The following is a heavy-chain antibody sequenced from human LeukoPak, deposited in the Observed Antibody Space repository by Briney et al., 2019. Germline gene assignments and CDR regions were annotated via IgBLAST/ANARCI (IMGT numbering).Heavy chain of an antibody. D-gene: IGHD2-15*01. CDR2: INPSGGST. V-gene: IGHV1-46*01. Sequence: ASVKVSCKASGYTFTSYYMHWVRQAPGQGLEWMGIINPSGGSTSDAQKFQGRVTMTRDTSTSTVYMELSSLRSEDTAVYYCARLGNCSGGSCYPTGFDPWGQGTLVTVSS. J-gene: IGHJ5*02. CDR1: GYTFTSYY. CDR3: ARLGNCSGGSCYPTGFDP.